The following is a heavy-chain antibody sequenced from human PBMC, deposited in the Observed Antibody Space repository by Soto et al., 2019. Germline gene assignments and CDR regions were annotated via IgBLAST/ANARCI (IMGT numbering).Heavy chain of an antibody. D-gene: IGHD3-9*01. CDR1: GGSFSGYY. CDR3: ARESHDILTGPPWVWYFDL. Sequence: QVQLQQWGAGPLRPLETLSLTCGVSGGSFSGYYWAWIRQSPGKGLEWIGEINDRGSINYNPSLKSRVSISVDTSKNHYSLNLRSVTAAXXAVYYCARESHDILTGPPWVWYFDLWGRGTLVTVSS. V-gene: IGHV4-34*01. J-gene: IGHJ2*01. CDR2: INDRGSI.